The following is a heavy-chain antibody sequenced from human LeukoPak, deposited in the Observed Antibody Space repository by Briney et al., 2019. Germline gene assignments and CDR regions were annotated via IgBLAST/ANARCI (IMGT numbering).Heavy chain of an antibody. D-gene: IGHD3-9*01. J-gene: IGHJ4*02. V-gene: IGHV1-18*01. CDR1: GYTFTSYG. CDR2: ISAYNGNT. CDR3: TRGGVLRYFDWLEDY. Sequence: ASVKVSCKASGYTFTSYGISWVRQAPGQGLEWMGWISAYNGNTNYAQKLQGRVTMTTDTSTSTAYMELRSLRSDDTAVCYCTRGGVLRYFDWLEDYWGQGTLVTVSS.